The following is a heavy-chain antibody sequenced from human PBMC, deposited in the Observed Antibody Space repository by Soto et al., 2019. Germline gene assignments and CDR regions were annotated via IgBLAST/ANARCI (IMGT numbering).Heavy chain of an antibody. J-gene: IGHJ4*02. CDR2: IKHDGSEK. V-gene: IGHV3-7*01. Sequence: EVQLVESGGGLGQPGGSLRLSCAASGFTFSNYWMSWVRQAPGKGLEWVANIKHDGSEKYYVDSVKGRFTISRDNAKNSLYRQMNSQRAEDTAVYYCARDQRIAVAGRPGYWGQGTLVNVSS. CDR1: GFTFSNYW. D-gene: IGHD6-19*01. CDR3: ARDQRIAVAGRPGY.